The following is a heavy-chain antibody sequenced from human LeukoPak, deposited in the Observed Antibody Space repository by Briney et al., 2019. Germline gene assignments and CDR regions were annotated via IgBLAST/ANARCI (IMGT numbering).Heavy chain of an antibody. D-gene: IGHD4-17*01. CDR1: GGTFSSYA. J-gene: IGHJ4*02. CDR2: IIPIFGTA. CDR3: ARESALLDYGDYHIDY. Sequence: GASVKVSCKASGGTFSSYAISWVRQAPGQGLERMGGIIPIFGTANYAQKFQGRVTITADESTSTAYMELSSLRSEDTAVYYCARESALLDYGDYHIDYWGQGTLVTVSS. V-gene: IGHV1-69*13.